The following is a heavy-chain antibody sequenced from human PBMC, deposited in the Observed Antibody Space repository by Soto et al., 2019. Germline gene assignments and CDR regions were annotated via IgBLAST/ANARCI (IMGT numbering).Heavy chain of an antibody. CDR2: LSSSGSDI. Sequence: GGSLRLSCAASGFSFSTYTMNWVRQAPGKGLEWVSSLSSSGSDIFYADSLKGRFTISRDNAKNSLYLQMNSLTAEDTAVYYCARAWGLVVVAAYFDYWGQGT. CDR3: ARAWGLVVVAAYFDY. CDR1: GFSFSTYT. D-gene: IGHD2-15*01. V-gene: IGHV3-21*01. J-gene: IGHJ4*02.